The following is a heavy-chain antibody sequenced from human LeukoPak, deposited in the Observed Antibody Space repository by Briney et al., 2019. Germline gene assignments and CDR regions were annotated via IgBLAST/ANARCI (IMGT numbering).Heavy chain of an antibody. D-gene: IGHD2-21*02. J-gene: IGHJ4*02. V-gene: IGHV4-34*01. CDR2: INHSGST. Sequence: PSETLSLTCAVYGGSFSGYYWSWIRQPPGKGLEWIGEINHSGSTNYNPSLKSRVTISVDTSKNQFSLKLSSVTAADTAVYYCARVRLATAINDYWGQGTLVTVSS. CDR3: ARVRLATAINDY. CDR1: GGSFSGYY.